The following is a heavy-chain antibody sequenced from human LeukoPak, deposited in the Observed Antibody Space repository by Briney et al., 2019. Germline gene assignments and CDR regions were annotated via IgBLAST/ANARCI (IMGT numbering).Heavy chain of an antibody. CDR3: VLTTVTTSIEY. V-gene: IGHV3-7*01. D-gene: IGHD4-17*01. J-gene: IGHJ4*02. Sequence: GGSLRLSCAASGFIFTDYWMYWVRQAPGRGLAWVANIKEDGSEKNYADSVKGRFTISRDNAKNSVYLQMNRLRVEDTAVYYCVLTTVTTSIEYWGQGTLVTVSS. CDR2: IKEDGSEK. CDR1: GFIFTDYW.